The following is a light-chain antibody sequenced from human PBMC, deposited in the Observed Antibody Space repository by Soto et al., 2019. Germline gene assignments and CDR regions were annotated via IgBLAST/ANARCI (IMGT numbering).Light chain of an antibody. J-gene: IGKJ5*01. CDR3: QQRNDWRRGT. CDR2: DGA. CDR1: QSVNRH. V-gene: IGKV3-11*01. Sequence: EIVLTQSPATLSLSPGETATLSCRASQSVNRHLAWYQQKPGQAPRLLIYDGASRVTGVPARFSGSGSGTDFTLTISRLEPEDFAVYYCQQRNDWRRGTFGQGTRLESK.